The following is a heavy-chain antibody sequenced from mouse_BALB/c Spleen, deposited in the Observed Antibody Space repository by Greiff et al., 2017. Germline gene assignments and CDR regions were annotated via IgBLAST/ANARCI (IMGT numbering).Heavy chain of an antibody. V-gene: IGHV5-4*02. CDR1: GFTFSDYY. Sequence: EVKLQESGGGLVKPGGSLKLSCAASGFTFSDYYMYWVRQTPEKRLEWVATISDGGSYTYYPDSVKGRFTISRDNAKNNLYLQMSSLKSEDTAMYYCARGEGYDWFAYWGQGTLVTVSA. J-gene: IGHJ3*01. CDR2: ISDGGSYT. D-gene: IGHD2-2*01. CDR3: ARGEGYDWFAY.